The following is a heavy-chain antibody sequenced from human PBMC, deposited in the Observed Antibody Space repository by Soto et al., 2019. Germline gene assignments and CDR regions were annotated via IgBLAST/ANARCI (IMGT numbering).Heavy chain of an antibody. D-gene: IGHD3-9*01. CDR2: IYYSGST. J-gene: IGHJ4*02. CDR3: ARAPYYDILTGYYTFDY. V-gene: IGHV4-59*01. Sequence: LSLTCTVSGGSISSYYWSWIRQPPGKGLEWIGYIYYSGSTNYNPSLKSRVTISVDTSKNQFSLKLSSVTAADTAVYYCARAPYYDILTGYYTFDYWGQGTLVTVSS. CDR1: GGSISSYY.